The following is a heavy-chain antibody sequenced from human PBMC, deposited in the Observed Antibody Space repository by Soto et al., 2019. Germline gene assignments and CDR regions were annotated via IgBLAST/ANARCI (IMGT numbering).Heavy chain of an antibody. D-gene: IGHD5-18*01. V-gene: IGHV4-31*03. CDR2: IYYSGST. CDR3: ARDPGYSSWSGWFDP. Sequence: QVQLQESGPGLVKPSQTLSLTCTVSGGSISSGVYYWSWIRQHPGKGLEWIGYIYYSGSTYYNPSLKSRVTRSLDTSKNQFSLKLSSVTAADTAVYYCARDPGYSSWSGWFDPWGQGTLVTVSS. J-gene: IGHJ5*02. CDR1: GGSISSGVYY.